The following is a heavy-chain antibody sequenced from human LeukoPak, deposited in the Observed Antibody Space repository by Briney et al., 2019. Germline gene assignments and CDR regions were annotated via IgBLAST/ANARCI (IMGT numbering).Heavy chain of an antibody. V-gene: IGHV4-39*01. CDR2: IYYSGST. CDR1: GGSISSSSYY. J-gene: IGHJ4*02. D-gene: IGHD5-18*01. CDR3: ARPSTAMVIDY. Sequence: SETLSLTCTVSGGSISSSSYYWGWIRQPPGKGLEWIGSIYYSGSTYYNPSLKSRVTISVDTSKNQFPLKLSSVTAADTAVYYCARPSTAMVIDYWGQGTLVTVSS.